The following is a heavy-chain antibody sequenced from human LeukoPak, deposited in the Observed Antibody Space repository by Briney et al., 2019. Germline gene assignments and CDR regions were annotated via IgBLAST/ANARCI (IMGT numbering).Heavy chain of an antibody. CDR2: IYPGDSDT. D-gene: IGHD2-2*01. CDR3: ASLIYCSSTSCYPYYFDY. CDR1: GYSFTSYW. V-gene: IGHV5-51*01. Sequence: GESLKISCKGSGYSFTSYWIGWVRQMPGKGLEWMGIIYPGDSDTRYSPSFQGQVTISADKSISTAYLQWSSLKASDTAMYYCASLIYCSSTSCYPYYFDYWGQGTLVTASS. J-gene: IGHJ4*02.